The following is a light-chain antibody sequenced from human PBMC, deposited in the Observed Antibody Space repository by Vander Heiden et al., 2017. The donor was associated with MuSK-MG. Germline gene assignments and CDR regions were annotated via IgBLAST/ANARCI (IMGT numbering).Light chain of an antibody. CDR1: HSVSNN. CDR2: GAS. CDR3: QHYNNWPYT. V-gene: IGKV3-15*01. Sequence: EIVMTQSPATLSVSPGERATLSCRARHSVSNNYAWYQQTPGQAPRLLIYGASTRATGIPARFSGSASGTEFTLTISILQSEDFTVYYCQHYNNWPYTFGQGTKLEIK. J-gene: IGKJ2*01.